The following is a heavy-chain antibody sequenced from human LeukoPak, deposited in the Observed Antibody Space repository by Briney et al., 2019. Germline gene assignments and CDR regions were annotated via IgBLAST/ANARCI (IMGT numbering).Heavy chain of an antibody. CDR2: IWYDESDK. V-gene: IGHV3-33*06. CDR1: GFTFSSYG. D-gene: IGHD6-13*01. Sequence: PGGSLRLSCAASGFTFSSYGMHWVRQAPGKGLEWVAVIWYDESDKYYADSAKGRFPISRDNSRNTLYLQMNSLRAEDTAVYYCAKDQTAFGIAAAGSLIGYWGQGTLVTVSS. CDR3: AKDQTAFGIAAAGSLIGY. J-gene: IGHJ4*02.